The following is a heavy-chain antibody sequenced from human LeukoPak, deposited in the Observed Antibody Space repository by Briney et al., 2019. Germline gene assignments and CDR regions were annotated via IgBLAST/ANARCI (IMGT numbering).Heavy chain of an antibody. D-gene: IGHD5-12*01. V-gene: IGHV4-39*01. CDR2: FYYSGST. CDR1: GGSISRSSYL. Sequence: SETLSLTCTVSGGSISRSSYLWGWVRQPPGKGLEWIRSFYYSGSTYYSPSLKSRVTISADTSKNQFSLILSSVTAADTAVYYCARRKSGGYSGYIDSWGQGTPVTVSS. J-gene: IGHJ5*01. CDR3: ARRKSGGYSGYIDS.